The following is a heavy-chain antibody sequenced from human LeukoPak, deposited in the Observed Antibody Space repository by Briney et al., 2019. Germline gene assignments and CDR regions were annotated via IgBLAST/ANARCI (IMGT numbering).Heavy chain of an antibody. V-gene: IGHV1-18*01. Sequence: GASVKVSCKASGYTFTSYGISWVRQAPGQGLEWMGWISAYNGNTNYAQKLQGRVTMTTDTSTSTAYMELRSLRSDDTAVYYCAREGTYYDFWSGYYSPSGFDYWGQGTLVTVSS. CDR3: AREGTYYDFWSGYYSPSGFDY. J-gene: IGHJ4*02. CDR2: ISAYNGNT. CDR1: GYTFTSYG. D-gene: IGHD3-3*01.